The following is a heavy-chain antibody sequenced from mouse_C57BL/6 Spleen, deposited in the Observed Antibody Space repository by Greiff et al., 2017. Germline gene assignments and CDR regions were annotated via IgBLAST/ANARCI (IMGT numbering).Heavy chain of an antibody. V-gene: IGHV6-6*01. Sequence: EVMLVESGGGLVQPGGSMKLSCAASGFTFSDDWMDWVRQSPEKGLEWVAEIRNKANNHATYYAESVKGRFTISREDFKSSVYLQMNSLRAEDTGIYYCTRLEREGYWGQGTTLTVSS. D-gene: IGHD4-1*01. CDR3: TRLEREGY. CDR1: GFTFSDDW. J-gene: IGHJ2*01. CDR2: IRNKANNHAT.